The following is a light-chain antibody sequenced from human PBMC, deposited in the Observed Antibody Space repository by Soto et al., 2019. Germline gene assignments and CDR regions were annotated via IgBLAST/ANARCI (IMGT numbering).Light chain of an antibody. CDR2: DAS. V-gene: IGKV3-11*01. CDR1: QSVGTQ. CDR3: LQRDTWPRT. Sequence: EVALTQSPATLYLSPGERATLSCRASQSVGTQLAWYQQRRGQAPRLLIYDASNRATGIPARFSGSGSGTDFTLAIDSLEPEDYAIYYCLQRDTWPRTFGQGTKLEIK. J-gene: IGKJ2*01.